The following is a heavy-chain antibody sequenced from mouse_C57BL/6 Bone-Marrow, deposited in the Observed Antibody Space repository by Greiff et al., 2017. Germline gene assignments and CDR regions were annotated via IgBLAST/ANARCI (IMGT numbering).Heavy chain of an antibody. D-gene: IGHD1-2*01. V-gene: IGHV3-8*01. Sequence: DVQLQESGPGLAKPSQTLSLTCSVTGYSITSDSLNWIRQFPGNKLEYIGYISSSGSTYYYPYLNSRISITRDTSTNQYYLQLKSVTTEDTATYYCARSYYGCGFAYWGQGTLVTVSA. CDR2: ISSSGST. CDR1: GYSITSDS. CDR3: ARSYYGCGFAY. J-gene: IGHJ3*01.